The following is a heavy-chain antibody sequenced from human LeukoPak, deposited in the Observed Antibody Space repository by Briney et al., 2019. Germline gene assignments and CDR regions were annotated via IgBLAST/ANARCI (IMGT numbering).Heavy chain of an antibody. CDR3: ARQGITIFGPFDP. Sequence: PSETLSLTCTVSGGSISSSSYYWGWIRQPPGKGLEWIGRIYYSGSTDYNPSLKSRVTIIVDTYKNQYSLRLSSVAAADTAMYFGARQGITIFGPFDPWGQGTLVTVSS. D-gene: IGHD3-3*01. V-gene: IGHV4-39*01. J-gene: IGHJ5*02. CDR2: IYYSGST. CDR1: GGSISSSSYY.